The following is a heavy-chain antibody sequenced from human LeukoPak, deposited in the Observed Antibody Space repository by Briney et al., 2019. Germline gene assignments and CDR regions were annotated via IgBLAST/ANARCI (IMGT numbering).Heavy chain of an antibody. J-gene: IGHJ4*02. D-gene: IGHD1-1*01. CDR2: LSSNGYYI. V-gene: IGHV3-21*01. CDR3: TTRVEETTLYAHDY. Sequence: PGGSLRLSCAASGLAFSSYSMNWVRQAPGKGLEWVSTLSSNGYYIYYADSVKGRFTISRDNAKNSLSLQMNGLRAEDTAIYYCTTRVEETTLYAHDYWGQGTLVTVSS. CDR1: GLAFSSYS.